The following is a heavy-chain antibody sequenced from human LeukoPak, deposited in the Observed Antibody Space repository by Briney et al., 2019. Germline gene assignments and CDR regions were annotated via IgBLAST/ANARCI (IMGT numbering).Heavy chain of an antibody. Sequence: GGSLRLSCAASGFTFSSYAMSWVRQAPGKGLEWVSAISGSGGSTYYADSVKGRFTISRDNSKNTLYLQMNSLRAEDTAVYYCXXXXXXXXXPSYYFDYWGQGTLVTVSS. CDR2: ISGSGGST. CDR3: XXXXXXXXXPSYYFDY. V-gene: IGHV3-23*01. CDR1: GFTFSSYA. D-gene: IGHD3-16*02. J-gene: IGHJ4*02.